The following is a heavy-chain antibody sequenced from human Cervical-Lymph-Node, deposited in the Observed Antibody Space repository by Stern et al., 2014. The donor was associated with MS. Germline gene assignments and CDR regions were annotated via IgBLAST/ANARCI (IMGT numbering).Heavy chain of an antibody. Sequence: QVQLQESGPGLVKPSETLSLTCTVSGGAVSDYYWTWIRQRPGKGLEWIGYIYDTGTTNYNPSLHSRVTITLDTSQNQVSLRLRSVTAADTAVYYCARDPSTTASDWFFDLWGRGSLVTVSS. CDR2: IYDTGTT. J-gene: IGHJ2*01. CDR1: GGAVSDYY. V-gene: IGHV4-59*02. D-gene: IGHD2-21*02. CDR3: ARDPSTTASDWFFDL.